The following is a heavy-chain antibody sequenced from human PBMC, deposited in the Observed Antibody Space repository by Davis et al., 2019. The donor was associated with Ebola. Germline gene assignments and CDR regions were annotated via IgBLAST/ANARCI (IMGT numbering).Heavy chain of an antibody. CDR2: ISSSGSTI. J-gene: IGHJ4*02. Sequence: GESLKISCAASGFTFSSYEMNWVRQAPGKGLEWVSYISSSGSTIYYADSVKGRFTISRDNSKNTLYLQMGSLRAEDMAVYYCARGGKWELSYFDYWGQGTLVTVSS. D-gene: IGHD1-26*01. CDR3: ARGGKWELSYFDY. CDR1: GFTFSSYE. V-gene: IGHV3-48*03.